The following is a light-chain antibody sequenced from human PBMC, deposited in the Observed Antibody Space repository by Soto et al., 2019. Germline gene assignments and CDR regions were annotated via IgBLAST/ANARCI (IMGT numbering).Light chain of an antibody. CDR2: SNN. J-gene: IGLJ2*01. Sequence: QSVLTQPPSASGTPGQRVTISCSGSSSNIGSNTVNWYQQLPGTAPKLLIYSNNQRPSGVPDRFSGSTSCTSASLAISGLQSEEEADYYCAAWDDSLNGVVFGGGTKVTVL. CDR1: SSNIGSNT. CDR3: AAWDDSLNGVV. V-gene: IGLV1-44*01.